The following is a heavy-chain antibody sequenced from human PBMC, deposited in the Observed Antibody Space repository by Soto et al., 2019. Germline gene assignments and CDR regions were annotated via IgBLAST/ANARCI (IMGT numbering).Heavy chain of an antibody. CDR3: ARVPHNFNWVPYGLDV. V-gene: IGHV1-18*04. CDR1: GNIFTSNG. J-gene: IGHJ6*02. D-gene: IGHD3-9*01. Sequence: QVQLVQSGAEVKKPGASVKVSCKASGNIFTSNGFSWVRQAPGQGPEWMGWISAYNGNTNYVQKFQGRVTMTTDTSTRTAYMELSSLRSDDTAVYYCARVPHNFNWVPYGLDVLGQGTTVIVSS. CDR2: ISAYNGNT.